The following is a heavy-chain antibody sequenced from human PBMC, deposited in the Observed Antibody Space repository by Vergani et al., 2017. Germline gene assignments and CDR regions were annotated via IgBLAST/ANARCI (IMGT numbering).Heavy chain of an antibody. CDR2: ISYDGSNK. CDR3: AKSRDGYYGSSYFDY. D-gene: IGHD5-24*01. V-gene: IGHV3-30*18. Sequence: QVQLVESGGGVVQPGRSLRLSCAASGFTFSSYGMHWVRQAPGKGLEWVAVISYDGSNKYYADSVKGRFTISRDNSKKTLYLQMNSLRAEDTAVYYCAKSRDGYYGSSYFDYWGQGTLVTVSS. J-gene: IGHJ4*02. CDR1: GFTFSSYG.